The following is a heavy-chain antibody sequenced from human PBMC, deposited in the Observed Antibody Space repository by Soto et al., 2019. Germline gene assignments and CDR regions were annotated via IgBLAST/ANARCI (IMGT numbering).Heavy chain of an antibody. CDR1: GFTFSTYW. CDR3: ERPRKHSWSQEAFDI. CDR2: IKSDGSST. D-gene: IGHD6-13*01. V-gene: IGHV3-74*01. Sequence: AGGSLRLSCAASGFTFSTYWMHWVRQAPGKGLVWVSRIKSDGSSTDYADSVKGRFTISRDKAKNTLFLQMNSLRVEDTAVYYCERPRKHSWSQEAFDIWGQGPLVTV. J-gene: IGHJ3*02.